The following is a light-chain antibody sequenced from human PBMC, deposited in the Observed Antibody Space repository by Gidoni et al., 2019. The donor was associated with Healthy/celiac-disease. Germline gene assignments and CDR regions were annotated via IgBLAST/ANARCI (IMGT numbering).Light chain of an antibody. CDR2: DVS. CDR1: SSDVGGYND. CDR3: SSYTSSSTLGV. Sequence: QSALTQPAYVSGYPGQSITISCTGTSSDVGGYNDVSWYQQHPGKAPKLMIYDVSNRPSGVSNRFSGSKSGNTASLTISGLQAEDEADYYCSSYTSSSTLGVFGGGTKLTV. J-gene: IGLJ3*02. V-gene: IGLV2-14*01.